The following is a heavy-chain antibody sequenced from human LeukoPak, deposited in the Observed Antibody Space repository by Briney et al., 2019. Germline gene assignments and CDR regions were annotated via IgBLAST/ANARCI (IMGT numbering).Heavy chain of an antibody. Sequence: GASVKVSCKASGYTFTSYGISWVRQAPGQGLEWVGIINPSDGSTSSAQKFQGRVTMTRDTSTSTVYMELSSLRSEDTAVYYCEVVPNYWGQGTLVTVSS. CDR1: GYTFTSYG. J-gene: IGHJ4*02. D-gene: IGHD3-22*01. V-gene: IGHV1-46*01. CDR2: INPSDGST. CDR3: EVVPNY.